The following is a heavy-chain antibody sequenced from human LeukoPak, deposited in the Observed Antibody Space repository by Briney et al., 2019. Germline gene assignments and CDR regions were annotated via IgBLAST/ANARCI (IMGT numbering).Heavy chain of an antibody. J-gene: IGHJ2*01. V-gene: IGHV4-39*01. D-gene: IGHD3-22*01. CDR1: GGSISSSSYY. Sequence: PSETLSLTCTVSGGSISSSSYYWGWIRQPPGQGLEWIGSIYYSGSTYYNPSLKSRVTISVDTSKNQFSLKLSSVTAADTAVYYCARLDSLHWYFDLWGRGTLVTVSS. CDR3: ARLDSLHWYFDL. CDR2: IYYSGST.